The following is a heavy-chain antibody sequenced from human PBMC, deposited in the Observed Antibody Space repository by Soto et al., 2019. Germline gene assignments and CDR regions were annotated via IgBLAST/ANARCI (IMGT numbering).Heavy chain of an antibody. D-gene: IGHD2-2*01. Sequence: PGGSLRLSCAASGFTFSSYSMNWVRQAPGKGLEWVSSISSSSSYIYYADSVKGRFTISRDNAKNSLYLQMNSLRAEDTAVYYCARGLLYCSSTSCPFDYWGQGTLVTVSS. CDR1: GFTFSSYS. CDR3: ARGLLYCSSTSCPFDY. J-gene: IGHJ4*02. V-gene: IGHV3-21*01. CDR2: ISSSSSYI.